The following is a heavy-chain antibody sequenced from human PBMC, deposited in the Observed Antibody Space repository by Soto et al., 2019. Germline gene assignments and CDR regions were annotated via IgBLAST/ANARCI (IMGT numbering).Heavy chain of an antibody. V-gene: IGHV4-59*08. CDR2: IYYSGNT. J-gene: IGHJ6*02. CDR3: ARQGFGVLHGLVDV. D-gene: IGHD3-10*01. Sequence: SETLSLTCNVSGGPLTTYYWNWIRQSPGTGLEWIGYIYYSGNTNYNPSLKGRVSISVDTSKNQFSLALTSVTAADTAVCYCARQGFGVLHGLVDVWGQGTTVTVSS. CDR1: GGPLTTYY.